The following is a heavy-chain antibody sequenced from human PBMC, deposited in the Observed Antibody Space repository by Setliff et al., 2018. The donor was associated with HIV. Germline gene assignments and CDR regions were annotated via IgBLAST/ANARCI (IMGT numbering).Heavy chain of an antibody. CDR1: SGSITSYY. D-gene: IGHD3-10*01. CDR3: ARGLYGSGSFFFDA. CDR2: MFVGGDT. V-gene: IGHV4-4*07. J-gene: IGHJ4*03. Sequence: SETLSLTCSVSSGSITSYYWSWIRQPAGKGLEWVGRMFVGGDTHYNPSLKSRLTISVDTSRRQFSLRLTSVTTADTAVYYCARGLYGSGSFFFDAWGQGAQVTVSS.